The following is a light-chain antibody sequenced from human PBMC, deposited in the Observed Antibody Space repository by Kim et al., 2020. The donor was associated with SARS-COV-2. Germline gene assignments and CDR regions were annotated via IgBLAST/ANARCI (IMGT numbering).Light chain of an antibody. J-gene: IGLJ2*01. Sequence: SVALGQTARITGGGNNIGSKNEHGYQQKPGQAPVLIIYRDSNRPSGIPERFSGSNSGNTATLTISRAQAGDEADYYCQVWDSSTAVFGGGTQLTVL. CDR3: QVWDSSTAV. CDR2: RDS. V-gene: IGLV3-9*01. CDR1: NIGSKN.